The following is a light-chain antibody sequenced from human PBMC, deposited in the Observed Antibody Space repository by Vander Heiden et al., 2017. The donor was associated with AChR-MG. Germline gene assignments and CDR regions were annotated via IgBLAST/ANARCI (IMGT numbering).Light chain of an antibody. CDR2: GAS. CDR1: QSVSSSY. J-gene: IGKJ4*01. Sequence: IVLTQSPGTLSLSPGERATLSCRASQSVSSSYLAWYQQKPGQAPRLLIYGASSRATGIPDRFSGSGYGTDFTLTITRLEPEDFAVYYCQQYGSSPSLTFGGGTKVEIK. CDR3: QQYGSSPSLT. V-gene: IGKV3-20*01.